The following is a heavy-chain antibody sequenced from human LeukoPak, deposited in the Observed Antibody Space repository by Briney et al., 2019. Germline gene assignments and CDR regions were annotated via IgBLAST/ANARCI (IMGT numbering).Heavy chain of an antibody. D-gene: IGHD1-26*01. Sequence: GGSLRLSCAASGFTFSSYSMSWVRQAPGKGPEWVSAISFTGDVTNYADSVKGRFTISRDNSKNTLYLQMNGLRADDTAVYYCAKRSGGTYGYFDSWGQGTLVTVSS. V-gene: IGHV3-23*01. CDR2: ISFTGDVT. CDR3: AKRSGGTYGYFDS. J-gene: IGHJ4*02. CDR1: GFTFSSYS.